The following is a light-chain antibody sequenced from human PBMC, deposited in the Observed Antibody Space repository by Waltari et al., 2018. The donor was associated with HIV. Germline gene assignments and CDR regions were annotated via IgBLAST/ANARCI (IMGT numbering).Light chain of an antibody. CDR3: QSYDSSLSVLYV. CDR2: INS. V-gene: IGLV1-40*01. Sequence: QSVLTQPPSVSGAPGQRVTISCTGSSSNIGAGYDVHWYQQLPGTAPKLLIDINSKRPSGVPDRFSGSRSGTSAALAITGLQAEDEADYYCQSYDSSLSVLYVFGTGTKVTVL. J-gene: IGLJ1*01. CDR1: SSNIGAGYD.